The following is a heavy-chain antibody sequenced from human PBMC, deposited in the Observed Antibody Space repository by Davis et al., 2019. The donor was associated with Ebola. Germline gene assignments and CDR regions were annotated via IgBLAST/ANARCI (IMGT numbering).Heavy chain of an antibody. D-gene: IGHD1-1*01. Sequence: GESLKISCAASGFTFTTAWMSWVRQAPGKGLEWVGRIKSKISCGTITYAAPVRGRFTISRDDSKNTLYLQMNSLKSEDTAMYYCTSRGLVSATDEAFDIWGQGTVVTVSS. CDR2: IKSKISCGTI. V-gene: IGHV3-15*05. CDR1: GFTFTTAW. J-gene: IGHJ3*02. CDR3: TSRGLVSATDEAFDI.